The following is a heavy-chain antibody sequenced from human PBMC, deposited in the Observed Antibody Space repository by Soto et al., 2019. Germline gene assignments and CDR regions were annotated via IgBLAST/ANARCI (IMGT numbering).Heavy chain of an antibody. CDR1: GFTFSDYY. J-gene: IGHJ5*02. Sequence: ESGGGLVKPGGSLRLSCAASGFTFSDYYMSWIRQAPGKGLEWVSYISSSGSTIYYADSVKGRFTISRDNAKNSLYLQMNSLRAEDTAVYYCARDKDRRGYTVRGVIGWFDPWGQGTLVTVSS. D-gene: IGHD3-10*01. V-gene: IGHV3-11*01. CDR3: ARDKDRRGYTVRGVIGWFDP. CDR2: ISSSGSTI.